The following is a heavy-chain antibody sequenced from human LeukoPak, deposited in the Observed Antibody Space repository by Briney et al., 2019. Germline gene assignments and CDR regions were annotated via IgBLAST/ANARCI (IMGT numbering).Heavy chain of an antibody. CDR2: IYYSGST. CDR1: GGCISSYY. J-gene: IGHJ4*02. CDR3: ARLMRDSGSFPLDY. V-gene: IGHV4-59*08. D-gene: IGHD3-10*01. Sequence: PSETLSLTCTVSGGCISSYYWSWIRQPPGKGLEWIGYIYYSGSTNYNPSLKSRVTISVDTSKNQFSLKLSSVTAADTAVYYCARLMRDSGSFPLDYWGQGTLVTVSS.